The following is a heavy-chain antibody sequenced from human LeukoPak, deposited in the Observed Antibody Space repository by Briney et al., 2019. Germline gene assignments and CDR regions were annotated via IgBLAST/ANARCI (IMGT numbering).Heavy chain of an antibody. CDR3: ARNFGVALWPDY. V-gene: IGHV4-59*08. CDR1: GGSTSGYY. D-gene: IGHD3-3*01. J-gene: IGHJ4*02. Sequence: SETLSLTCTVSGGSTSGYYWSWIRQPPGKGLEWIGYIYYSGSMNYNPSLKSRVTISVDTSKNQFSLKLSSVTAADTAVYYCARNFGVALWPDYWGQGTLVTVSS. CDR2: IYYSGSM.